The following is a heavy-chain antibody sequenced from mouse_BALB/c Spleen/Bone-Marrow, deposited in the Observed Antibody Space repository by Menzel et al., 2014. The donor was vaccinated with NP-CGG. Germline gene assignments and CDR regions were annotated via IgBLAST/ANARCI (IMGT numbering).Heavy chain of an antibody. Sequence: VKLMESGAELAKPGASVKMSCKASGYTFTSYWIHWVKQRPGQGLEWIGYINPSTGYTEYNQKFKDKATLTADKSSNTAYIQLNSLTSEDSAVYYFTPYIHEEVAYLRQGTLVTVSA. D-gene: IGHD1-3*01. J-gene: IGHJ3*01. CDR2: INPSTGYT. CDR1: GYTFTSYW. V-gene: IGHV1-7*01. CDR3: TPYIHEEVAY.